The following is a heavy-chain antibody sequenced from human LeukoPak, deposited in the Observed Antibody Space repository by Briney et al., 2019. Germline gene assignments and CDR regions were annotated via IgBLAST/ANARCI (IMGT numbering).Heavy chain of an antibody. J-gene: IGHJ4*02. CDR2: ITTSDGNT. D-gene: IGHD7-27*01. V-gene: IGHV3-23*01. CDR1: GFTLSSYA. CDR3: AKDGGLWVSAHWGDS. Sequence: GGSLRLSCAASGFTLSSYAMSWVRQAPGKGLEWVSTITTSDGNTYYADSVKGRFTVSRDNSKNTLFLQMNSLRAEDTAVYYCAKDGGLWVSAHWGDSWGRGTLVTVSS.